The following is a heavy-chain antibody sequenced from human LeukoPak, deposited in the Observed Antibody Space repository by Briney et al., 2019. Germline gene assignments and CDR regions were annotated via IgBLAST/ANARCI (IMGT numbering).Heavy chain of an antibody. Sequence: ASVRVSCKASGVTFSNNAINWVRQAPGQGLEWIGRIIPIFHRTNYAQKFQGRVTVTTDELTSTAYMELSSLRSEDTAVYCCARDIPGSSGYFNDAFDIWGQGTMVIVSS. CDR1: GVTFSNNA. CDR2: IIPIFHRT. D-gene: IGHD3-22*01. J-gene: IGHJ3*02. V-gene: IGHV1-69*05. CDR3: ARDIPGSSGYFNDAFDI.